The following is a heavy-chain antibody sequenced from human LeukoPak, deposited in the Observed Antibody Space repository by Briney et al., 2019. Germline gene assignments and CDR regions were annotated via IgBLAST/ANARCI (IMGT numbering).Heavy chain of an antibody. D-gene: IGHD2/OR15-2a*01. V-gene: IGHV4-59*01. J-gene: IGHJ5*02. CDR3: ARLHVRGWFDP. CDR1: GGSISSYY. Sequence: SETLPLTCTVSGGSISSYYWSWIWQPPGKGLEWIGYIYYSGSTNYNPSLKSRVTISVDTSKNQFSLKLSSVTAADTAVYYCARLHVRGWFDPWGQGTLVTVSS. CDR2: IYYSGST.